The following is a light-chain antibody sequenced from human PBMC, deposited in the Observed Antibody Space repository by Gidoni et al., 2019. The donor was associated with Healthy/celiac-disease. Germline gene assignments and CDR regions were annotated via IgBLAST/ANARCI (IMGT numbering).Light chain of an antibody. J-gene: IGKJ1*01. Sequence: DIQMTQSPSSLSASVGDRVTITCRASQSISSYLNWYQQKPGKAPKLLIYAASSLKSGVPSRFSGSGSGTAFTLTISSLQPEDFATYYCQQSYSTPQTFGQGTKVEIK. CDR2: AAS. V-gene: IGKV1-39*01. CDR1: QSISSY. CDR3: QQSYSTPQT.